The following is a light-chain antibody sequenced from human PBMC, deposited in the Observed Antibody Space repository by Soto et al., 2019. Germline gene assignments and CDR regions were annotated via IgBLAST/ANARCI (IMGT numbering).Light chain of an antibody. J-gene: IGKJ5*01. Sequence: EIGRTQNHATLSVSPGERATLSCRASQSVSSNLAWYQQKPGQAPRLLIYGASSRATGIPDRFSGSGSGTDFTLTISRLEPEDFAVYYCQQYGSSPITFGQGTLLEI. CDR2: GAS. CDR3: QQYGSSPIT. CDR1: QSVSSN. V-gene: IGKV3-20*01.